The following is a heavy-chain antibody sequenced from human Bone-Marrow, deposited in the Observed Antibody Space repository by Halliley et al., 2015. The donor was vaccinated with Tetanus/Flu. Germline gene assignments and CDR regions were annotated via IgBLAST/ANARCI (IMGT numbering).Heavy chain of an antibody. CDR2: VYYTGTT. CDR3: ARAGRVVGATSGFDS. Sequence: WIGYVYYTGTTDYNPPLRSRVTISADTSKNQFSLKVKSMTAADTAVYYCARAGRVVGATSGFDSWGHGTLVTVSS. D-gene: IGHD1-26*01. J-gene: IGHJ4*01. V-gene: IGHV4-59*01.